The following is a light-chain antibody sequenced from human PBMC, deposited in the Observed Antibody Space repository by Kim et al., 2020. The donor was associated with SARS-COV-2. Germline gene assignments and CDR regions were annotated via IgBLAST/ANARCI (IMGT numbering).Light chain of an antibody. Sequence: QSAAMSCTGTTSDIGGYNFDSWYQQQPGKAPKLIIYEVTKRPSGVPDRFSGSKSGNTASLTVSGLQAEDEADYYCGSYAGNNNPYVFGTGTKVTVL. CDR1: TSDIGGYNF. V-gene: IGLV2-8*01. CDR2: EVT. CDR3: GSYAGNNNPYV. J-gene: IGLJ1*01.